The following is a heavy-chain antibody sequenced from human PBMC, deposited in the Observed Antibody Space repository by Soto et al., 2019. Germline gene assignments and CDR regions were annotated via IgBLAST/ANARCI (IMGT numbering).Heavy chain of an antibody. CDR2: IYYSGST. V-gene: IGHV4-31*03. CDR1: GGSISSGGYY. CDR3: ARGGIAAAAPPDY. D-gene: IGHD6-13*01. Sequence: QVQLQESGPGLVKPSQTLSLTCTVSGGSISSGGYYWSWIRQHPGKGLEWIGYIYYSGSTYYNPSRKSRVTLSVDTSKNQFSLKLSSVTAADTAVYYCARGGIAAAAPPDYWGQGTLVTVSS. J-gene: IGHJ4*02.